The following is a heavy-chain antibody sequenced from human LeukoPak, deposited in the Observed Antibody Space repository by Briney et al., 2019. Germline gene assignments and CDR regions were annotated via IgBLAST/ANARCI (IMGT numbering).Heavy chain of an antibody. D-gene: IGHD3/OR15-3a*01. J-gene: IGHJ1*01. CDR2: ISGSGGST. CDR3: AKDMGAFWTTISIEH. Sequence: GGSLRLSCAASGFTFSSYAMSWVRQAPGKGLEWVSAISGSGGSTYYADSVKGRFTISRDNSKNTLYLQMNSLRAEDTALYYCAKDMGAFWTTISIEHWGQGTLVTVSS. CDR1: GFTFSSYA. V-gene: IGHV3-23*01.